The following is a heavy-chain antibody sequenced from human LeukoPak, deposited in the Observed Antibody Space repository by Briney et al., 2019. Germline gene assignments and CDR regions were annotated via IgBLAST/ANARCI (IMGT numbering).Heavy chain of an antibody. CDR3: AADTIAALSFDY. D-gene: IGHD6-13*01. J-gene: IGHJ4*02. CDR1: GFTFSTSA. V-gene: IGHV1-58*01. Sequence: SVKVSCKTSGFTFSTSAVQWVRQARGQRLEWIGWIVVGSGNTNYAQKFQERVTITRDMSTSTAYMELSSLRSEDTAVYYCAADTIAALSFDYWGQGTLVTVSS. CDR2: IVVGSGNT.